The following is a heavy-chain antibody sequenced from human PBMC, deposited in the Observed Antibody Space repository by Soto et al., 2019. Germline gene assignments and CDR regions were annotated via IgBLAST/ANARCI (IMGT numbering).Heavy chain of an antibody. Sequence: SVKVSCKASGFTFTSSAMQWVRQARGQRLEWIGWIVVGSGNTNYAQKFQERVTITRDMSTSTAYMELSSLRSEDTAVYYCAADSWFYDILTGYYKPYYGMDVWGQGTTVTVSS. CDR3: AADSWFYDILTGYYKPYYGMDV. CDR1: GFTFTSSA. J-gene: IGHJ6*02. V-gene: IGHV1-58*02. CDR2: IVVGSGNT. D-gene: IGHD3-9*01.